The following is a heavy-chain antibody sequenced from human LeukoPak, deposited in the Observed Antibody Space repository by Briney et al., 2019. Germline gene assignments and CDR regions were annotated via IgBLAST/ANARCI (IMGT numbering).Heavy chain of an antibody. CDR3: ARGLSYYDFWSGYYNYYYYMDV. J-gene: IGHJ6*03. V-gene: IGHV1-69*05. CDR1: GGTFSSYA. CDR2: IIPIFGTA. Sequence: SVKVSCKASGGTFSSYAISWVRQAPGQGLEWMGGIIPIFGTANYAQKFQGRVTITTDESTSTAYMELSSLRSEDTAVYYCARGLSYYDFWSGYYNYYYYMDVWGKGTTVTVSS. D-gene: IGHD3-3*01.